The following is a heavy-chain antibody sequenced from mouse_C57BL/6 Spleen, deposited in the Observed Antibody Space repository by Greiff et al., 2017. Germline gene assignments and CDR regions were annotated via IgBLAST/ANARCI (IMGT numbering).Heavy chain of an antibody. J-gene: IGHJ2*01. D-gene: IGHD3-2*02. Sequence: QVQLQQSGPELVKPGASVKISCKASGYAFSSSWMNWVKQRPGKGLEWIGRIYPGDGDTNYNGKFKGKATLTADKSSSTAYMQLSSLTSEDSAVYFCARESSGYCDYWGQGTTLTVSS. CDR2: IYPGDGDT. V-gene: IGHV1-82*01. CDR3: ARESSGYCDY. CDR1: GYAFSSSW.